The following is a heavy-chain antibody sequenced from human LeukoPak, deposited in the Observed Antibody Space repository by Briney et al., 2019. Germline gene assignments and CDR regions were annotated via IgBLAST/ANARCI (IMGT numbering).Heavy chain of an antibody. J-gene: IGHJ6*02. CDR3: ARHNTAVYYYYGLDV. Sequence: PSETLSLTCTVSGGSISSYYWSWIRQPPGKGLEWIGYIYYSGSTNYNPSLKSRVTISVDTSKNQFSLKLSSVTAADTAVYYCARHNTAVYYYYGLDVWGQGTTVTVSS. V-gene: IGHV4-59*08. CDR2: IYYSGST. CDR1: GGSISSYY.